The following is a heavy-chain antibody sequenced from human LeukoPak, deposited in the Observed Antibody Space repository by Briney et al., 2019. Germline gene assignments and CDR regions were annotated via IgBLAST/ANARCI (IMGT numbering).Heavy chain of an antibody. D-gene: IGHD2-2*01. CDR3: APYCSSTSCAD. CDR2: INHSGST. J-gene: IGHJ4*02. V-gene: IGHV4-34*01. CDR1: GGSFSGYY. Sequence: SETLSLTCAVYGGSFSGYYWSWIRQPPGKGLEWIGEINHSGSTNYNPSLKSRVTISVDTSKNQFSLKLSSVTAADTAVYYCAPYCSSTSCADWGQGTLVTVSS.